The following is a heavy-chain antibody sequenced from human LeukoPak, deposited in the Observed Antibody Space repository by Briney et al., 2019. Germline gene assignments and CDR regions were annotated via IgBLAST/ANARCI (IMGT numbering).Heavy chain of an antibody. Sequence: GGSLRLSCAASGFTFSSYGMHWVRQAPGKGLEWVAVISYGGSNKYYADSVKGRFTISRDNSKNTLYLQMNSLRAEDTAVYYCAKAPIAAAGYFQHWGQGTLVTVSS. CDR1: GFTFSSYG. CDR3: AKAPIAAAGYFQH. D-gene: IGHD6-13*01. CDR2: ISYGGSNK. J-gene: IGHJ1*01. V-gene: IGHV3-30*18.